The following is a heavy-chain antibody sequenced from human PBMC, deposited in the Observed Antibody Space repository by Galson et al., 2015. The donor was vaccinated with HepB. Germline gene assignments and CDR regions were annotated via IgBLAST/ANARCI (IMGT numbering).Heavy chain of an antibody. J-gene: IGHJ6*02. D-gene: IGHD3-10*01. CDR3: ARVQGTLPNDYGVDI. CDR1: GFTFSVYT. CDR2: ISYDGTEK. Sequence: SLRLSCAASGFTFSVYTFHWVRQAPGQGLEWVAAISYDGTEKFYADSVKGRFTISRDNSKDTLYLQINSLRPEDTAVFCCARVQGTLPNDYGVDIWGQGTTVTVSS. V-gene: IGHV3-30-3*01.